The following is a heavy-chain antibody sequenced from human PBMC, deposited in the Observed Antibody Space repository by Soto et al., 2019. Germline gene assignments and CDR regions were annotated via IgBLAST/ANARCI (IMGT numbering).Heavy chain of an antibody. CDR1: GGTFSSYA. Sequence: GASVKVSCKASGGTFSSYAISWVRQAPGQGLEWMGGIIPIFGTANYAQKFQGRVTITADESTSTAYMELSSLRSEDTAVYYCARDLPESSSSGGFDYWGQGTLVTVSS. J-gene: IGHJ4*02. CDR3: ARDLPESSSSGGFDY. D-gene: IGHD6-6*01. CDR2: IIPIFGTA. V-gene: IGHV1-69*13.